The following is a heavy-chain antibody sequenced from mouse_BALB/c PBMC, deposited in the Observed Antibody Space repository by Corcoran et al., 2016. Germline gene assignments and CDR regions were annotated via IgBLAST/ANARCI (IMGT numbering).Heavy chain of an antibody. D-gene: IGHD2-14*01. CDR1: GYSITSGYY. V-gene: IGHV3-6*02. CDR2: ISYDGSN. Sequence: DVQLQESGPGLVKPSQSLSLTCSVTGYSITSGYYWNWIRQFPGNKLEWMGYISYDGSNNYNPSLKNRISITRDTSKNQFFLKLNSVTTEDTATYYCASFYYRYDGAWFAYWGQGTLVTVSA. CDR3: ASFYYRYDGAWFAY. J-gene: IGHJ3*01.